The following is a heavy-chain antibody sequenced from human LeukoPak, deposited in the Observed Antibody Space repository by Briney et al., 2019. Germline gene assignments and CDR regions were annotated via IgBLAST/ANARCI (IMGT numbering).Heavy chain of an antibody. D-gene: IGHD5-18*01. CDR2: INPSGGST. J-gene: IGHJ4*02. V-gene: IGHV1-46*01. CDR3: ARAGAYTAMGTENFDY. CDR1: GYTFTSYY. Sequence: ASVKVSCKASGYTFTSYYMHWVRQAPGQGLEWMGIINPSGGSTSYAQKFQGRVTMTRDMSTSTVYMELSSLRSEDTAVYYCARAGAYTAMGTENFDYWGQGTLVTVSS.